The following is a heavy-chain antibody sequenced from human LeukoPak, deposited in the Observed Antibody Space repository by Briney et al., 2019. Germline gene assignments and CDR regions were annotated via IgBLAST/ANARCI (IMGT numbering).Heavy chain of an antibody. D-gene: IGHD4-17*01. CDR3: ARGHTAVTRHFDF. V-gene: IGHV3-48*03. J-gene: IGHJ4*02. CDR2: MSSDGSTI. Sequence: GGSLRLSCAVSGFTFSRYEMNWVRQAPGKGLEWVSYMSSDGSTIYYADSVKGRFTISRDNAKNLLYLDMNSLRAEDTAVYYCARGHTAVTRHFDFWGQGTLVTVSS. CDR1: GFTFSRYE.